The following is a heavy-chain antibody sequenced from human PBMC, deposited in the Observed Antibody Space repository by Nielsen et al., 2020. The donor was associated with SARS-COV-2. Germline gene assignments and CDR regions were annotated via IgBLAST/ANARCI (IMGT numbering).Heavy chain of an antibody. D-gene: IGHD2-15*01. V-gene: IGHV3-7*01. Sequence: GGSLRLSCAASGFTFSSYWMSWVRQAPGKGLEWVANIKQDGSEKYYVDSVKGRFTISRDNAKNSLYLQMNSLRAEDTAVYYCARSYCSGGSCYYFDYWGQGTLVTVSS. CDR1: GFTFSSYW. CDR3: ARSYCSGGSCYYFDY. CDR2: IKQDGSEK. J-gene: IGHJ4*02.